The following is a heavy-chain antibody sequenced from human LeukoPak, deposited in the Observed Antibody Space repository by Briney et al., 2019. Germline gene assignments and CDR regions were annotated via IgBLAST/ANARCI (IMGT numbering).Heavy chain of an antibody. V-gene: IGHV4-34*01. Sequence: SETLSLTCAVYGGSFSGYYWSWIRQPPGKGLEWIGEINHSGSTNYNPSLKSRVTISVDTSKNQFSLKLSSVTAADTAVYYCARTPDYWGQGTLVTVSS. CDR2: INHSGST. J-gene: IGHJ4*02. CDR1: GGSFSGYY. CDR3: ARTPDY.